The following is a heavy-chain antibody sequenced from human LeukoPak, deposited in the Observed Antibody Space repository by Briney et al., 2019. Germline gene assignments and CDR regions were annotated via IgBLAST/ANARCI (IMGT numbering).Heavy chain of an antibody. CDR1: GFTFSNYN. V-gene: IGHV3-48*01. Sequence: PGGSLRLSCAASGFTFSNYNMNWVRQAPGKGLEWVSYISGSTSTIYYADSVKGRFTISRDNAKNSLYLQMNSLRAEDTAVYYCAKDEALRYFDWLLSSTQNGAYYYYMDVWGKGTTVTISS. D-gene: IGHD3-9*01. CDR3: AKDEALRYFDWLLSSTQNGAYYYYMDV. CDR2: ISGSTSTI. J-gene: IGHJ6*03.